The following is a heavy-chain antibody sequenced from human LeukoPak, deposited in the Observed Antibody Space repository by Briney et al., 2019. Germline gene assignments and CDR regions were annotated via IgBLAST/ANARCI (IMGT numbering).Heavy chain of an antibody. V-gene: IGHV1-69*04. Sequence: ASVKVSCKASGGTFSSYAISWVRQAPGQGLEWMGRIIPILGIANYAQKFQGRVTITADKSTSTACMELSSLRSEDTAVYYCARAGYDYVWGSYHRTNWFDPWGQGTLVTVSS. CDR2: IIPILGIA. CDR3: ARAGYDYVWGSYHRTNWFDP. D-gene: IGHD3-16*02. CDR1: GGTFSSYA. J-gene: IGHJ5*02.